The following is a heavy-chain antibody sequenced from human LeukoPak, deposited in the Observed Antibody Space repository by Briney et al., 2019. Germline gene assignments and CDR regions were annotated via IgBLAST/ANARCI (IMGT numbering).Heavy chain of an antibody. CDR2: IASSGGGT. J-gene: IGHJ4*02. V-gene: IGHV3-23*01. D-gene: IGHD6-6*01. Sequence: GGSLRLSCAASGLTFSNYAMSWVRQAPGKGLEWVSTIASSGGGTYYADSVKGRFTISRDNSKNTLFLQMNSLRAEDSAVYYCAKETSDHRYWGQGTLVTVSS. CDR1: GLTFSNYA. CDR3: AKETSDHRY.